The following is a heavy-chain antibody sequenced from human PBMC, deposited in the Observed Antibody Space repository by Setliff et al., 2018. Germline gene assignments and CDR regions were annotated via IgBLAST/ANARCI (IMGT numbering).Heavy chain of an antibody. CDR2: INPNSGGT. CDR1: GYTFTNYG. V-gene: IGHV1-2*02. Sequence: GASVKVSCKTSGYTFTNYGITWVLQSPGQGLEWMGWINPNSGGTNYAQKFQGRVTMTRDTSISTAYMELSRLRSDDTAVYYCARTIAARPVANFDYWGQGTLVTVSS. J-gene: IGHJ4*02. D-gene: IGHD6-6*01. CDR3: ARTIAARPVANFDY.